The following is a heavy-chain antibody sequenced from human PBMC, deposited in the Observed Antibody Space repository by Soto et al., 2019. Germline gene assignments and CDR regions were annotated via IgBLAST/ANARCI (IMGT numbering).Heavy chain of an antibody. CDR2: IYQTGNT. V-gene: IGHV4-4*02. Sequence: QVQLQESGPGLVKPSETLSLTCAVSGVSLTTNNWWTWVRQAPGKGLEWVGEIYQTGNTNYNPSLNSRVIASLDKSKNQFFLKLTSVTAADTAFYYCARGGYCSGGSCSGWFDSWGQGTLVTVSS. J-gene: IGHJ5*01. CDR3: ARGGYCSGGSCSGWFDS. D-gene: IGHD2-15*01. CDR1: GVSLTTNNW.